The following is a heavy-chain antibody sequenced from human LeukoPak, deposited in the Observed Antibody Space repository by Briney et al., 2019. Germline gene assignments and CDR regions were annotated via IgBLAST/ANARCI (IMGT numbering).Heavy chain of an antibody. J-gene: IGHJ4*02. CDR1: GGSISSSTYY. D-gene: IGHD5-12*01. CDR2: IYYTGSS. V-gene: IGHV4-39*07. Sequence: SETLSLTCTVSGGSISSSTYYWGWIRQPPGKGLEWIGSIYYTGSSYYNPSLKSRVTISVDTSKNQFSLKLSSVTAADTAVYYCARLPTYGGFLWFDYWGQGTLVTVSS. CDR3: ARLPTYGGFLWFDY.